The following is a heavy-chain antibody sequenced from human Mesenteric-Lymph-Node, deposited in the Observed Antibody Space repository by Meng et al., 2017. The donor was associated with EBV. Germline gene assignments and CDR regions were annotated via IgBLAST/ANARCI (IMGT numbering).Heavy chain of an antibody. J-gene: IGHJ4*02. V-gene: IGHV3-23*01. CDR3: AIRIAVNY. CDR1: GFTFSSNA. D-gene: IGHD6-19*01. CDR2: VSSSGGTT. Sequence: VQLWEVGGGLVQPGGSLRLSCAASGFTFSSNAMNWVRQAPGKGLEWVSAVSSSGGTTYYADSVKGRFTISRDNSKNTLYLQMNSLRAEDTAVYYCAIRIAVNYWGQGTLVTVSS.